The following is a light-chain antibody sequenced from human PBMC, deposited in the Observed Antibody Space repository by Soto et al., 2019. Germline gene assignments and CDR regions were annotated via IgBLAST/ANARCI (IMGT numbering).Light chain of an antibody. CDR1: QGIRNY. Sequence: DIQLTQSPSFLSASVGDRVTITCRASQGIRNYLAWYQQKPGRAPKLLMYIASILQTGVPSRFRGSQSGTEFTLTISRLQPEDFSTYYCQQVNNYPITFGQGTRLEIK. V-gene: IGKV1-9*01. CDR3: QQVNNYPIT. CDR2: IAS. J-gene: IGKJ5*01.